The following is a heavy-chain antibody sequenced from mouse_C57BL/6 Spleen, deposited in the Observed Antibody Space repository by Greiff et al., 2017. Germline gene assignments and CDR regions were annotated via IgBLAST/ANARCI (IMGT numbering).Heavy chain of an antibody. CDR2: IYPGNSDT. Sequence: EVQLQQSGTVLVRPGASVKMSCKTSGYTFTSYWMHWVKQRPGQGLEWIGAIYPGNSDTSYNQKFKGKAKLTAVTSASTAYRELSSLTNEDAAVYYYTRHYYGSSYAYYWGQGTTLTVSS. CDR3: TRHYYGSSYAYY. D-gene: IGHD1-1*01. J-gene: IGHJ2*01. CDR1: GYTFTSYW. V-gene: IGHV1-5*01.